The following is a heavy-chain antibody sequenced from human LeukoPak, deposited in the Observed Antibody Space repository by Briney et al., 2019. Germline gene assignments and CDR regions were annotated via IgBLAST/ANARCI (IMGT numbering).Heavy chain of an antibody. V-gene: IGHV3-23*01. D-gene: IGHD3-9*01. J-gene: IGHJ3*02. Sequence: PGGSLRLSCAASGFTFSSYAMSWVRQAPGKGLEWVSAISGSGGSTYYADSVKGRFNISRDNSKNTLYLQMNSLRAEDTAVYYCAKDWSDLYYDILTGYKRGAFDIWGQGTMVTVSS. CDR2: ISGSGGST. CDR3: AKDWSDLYYDILTGYKRGAFDI. CDR1: GFTFSSYA.